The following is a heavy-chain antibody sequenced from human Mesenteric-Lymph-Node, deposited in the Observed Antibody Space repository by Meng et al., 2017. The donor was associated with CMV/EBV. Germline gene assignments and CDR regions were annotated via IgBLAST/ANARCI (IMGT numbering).Heavy chain of an antibody. CDR1: GGTFSTYA. CDR3: ARVGIEGSGYYSGLPY. J-gene: IGHJ4*02. Sequence: SVKVSCKSSGGTFSTYAISWVRQAPGQGLEWMGGIVPIFGITNYTQNFQGRVTFTADESTMTAYMELSSLRSEDTAVYYCARVGIEGSGYYSGLPYWGQGTLVTVSS. CDR2: IVPIFGIT. D-gene: IGHD3-3*01. V-gene: IGHV1-69*13.